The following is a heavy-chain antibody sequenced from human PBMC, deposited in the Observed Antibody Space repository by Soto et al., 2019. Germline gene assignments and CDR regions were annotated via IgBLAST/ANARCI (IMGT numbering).Heavy chain of an antibody. J-gene: IGHJ6*02. Sequence: GSLRLSCAASGFTFSSYGMHWVRQAPGKGLEWVAVIWYDGSNKYYADSVKGRFTISRDNSKNTLYLQMNSLRAEDTAVYYCASSQPPYYYGMDVWGQGTTVTVSS. CDR1: GFTFSSYG. CDR2: IWYDGSNK. CDR3: ASSQPPYYYGMDV. V-gene: IGHV3-33*01. D-gene: IGHD6-13*01.